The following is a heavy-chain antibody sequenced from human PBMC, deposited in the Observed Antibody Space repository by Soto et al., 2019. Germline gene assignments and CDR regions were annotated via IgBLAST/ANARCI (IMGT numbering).Heavy chain of an antibody. CDR1: GASLSSYY. J-gene: IGHJ4*02. V-gene: IGHV4-59*08. CDR3: ASLWGWSVDY. D-gene: IGHD3-16*01. CDR2: IYYSGST. Sequence: QVQLQESGPGLVKPSETLSLTCTVSGASLSSYYWSWIRQPPGKGLEWIGYIYYSGSTNYNPSLRRRVTISVDTSTHQFSLTLSSVTAADTAVYYCASLWGWSVDYWGQGTLVTVSS.